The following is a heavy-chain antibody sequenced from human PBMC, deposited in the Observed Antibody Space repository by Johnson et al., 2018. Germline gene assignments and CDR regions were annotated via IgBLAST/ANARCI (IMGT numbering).Heavy chain of an antibody. CDR1: GYTFSNYG. CDR3: ARDSDYGGNYWYFDL. V-gene: IGHV1-18*01. J-gene: IGHJ2*01. Sequence: QVQLVESGPEVNKPGASVKVSCKASGYTFSNYGITWVRQAPGQGLEWMGWISTYNGHTNYAQKVQDRVTMTTDTSTSTAYMELMSLRSDDTAVYYCARDSDYGGNYWYFDLWGRGTLVTVSS. D-gene: IGHD4-23*01. CDR2: ISTYNGHT.